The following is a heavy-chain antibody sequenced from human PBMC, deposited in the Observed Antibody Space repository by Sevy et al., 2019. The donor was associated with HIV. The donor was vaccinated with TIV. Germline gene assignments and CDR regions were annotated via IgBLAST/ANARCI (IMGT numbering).Heavy chain of an antibody. CDR2: ISSSSNYI. J-gene: IGHJ3*02. D-gene: IGHD3-10*01. CDR3: AGDRREMVKGADDSFHI. V-gene: IGHV3-21*01. CDR1: GFTFSRSS. Sequence: GGSLRLSCIASGFTFSRSSMNWVRQAPGKGLEWVSSISSSSNYIYYADSMKGRFTFTRDNAKNSLYLQMNSLRAEDTAVYYCAGDRREMVKGADDSFHIWGQGTMVTVSS.